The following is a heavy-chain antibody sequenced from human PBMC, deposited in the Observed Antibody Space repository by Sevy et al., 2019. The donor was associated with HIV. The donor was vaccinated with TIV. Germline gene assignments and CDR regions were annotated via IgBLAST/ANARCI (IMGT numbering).Heavy chain of an antibody. Sequence: ASVKVSCKASGYTFTGYYMHWVRQAPGQGLEGMGRINPNSGGTNYAQKFQGRVTITRDTSISTAYMELSRLRSDDTAVYYCARVAGDTAMAHYWGQGTLVTVSS. V-gene: IGHV1-2*06. J-gene: IGHJ4*02. CDR3: ARVAGDTAMAHY. CDR1: GYTFTGYY. D-gene: IGHD5-18*01. CDR2: INPNSGGT.